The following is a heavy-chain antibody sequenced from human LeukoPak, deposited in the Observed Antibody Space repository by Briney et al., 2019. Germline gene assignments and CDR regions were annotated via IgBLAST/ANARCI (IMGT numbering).Heavy chain of an antibody. Sequence: ASVKVSCKASGYTFTNYYIHWVRQAPGQGPEWMGWINPKNGGTGYAQNFQGRVTMTRDTSINTAYMEVSRLRSDDTAVFYCARDLAMYSPDLDYWGQGTLVTVSS. V-gene: IGHV1-2*02. CDR3: ARDLAMYSPDLDY. CDR1: GYTFTNYY. J-gene: IGHJ4*02. D-gene: IGHD1-26*01. CDR2: INPKNGGT.